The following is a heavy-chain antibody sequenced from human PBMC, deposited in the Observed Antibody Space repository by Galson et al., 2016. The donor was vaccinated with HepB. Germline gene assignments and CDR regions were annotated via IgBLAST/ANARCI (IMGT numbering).Heavy chain of an antibody. V-gene: IGHV3-48*04. CDR3: ARDPTRNYYDSSAYYYFSAGWFDP. D-gene: IGHD3-22*01. CDR1: GFTFSSHS. J-gene: IGHJ5*02. CDR2: ISSRSSTI. Sequence: SLRLSCAASGFTFSSHSMNWVRQAPGKGLEWVSYISSRSSTIYYADSAKGRFTISRDNGKNSLYLQMISLRAEDTAVYYCARDPTRNYYDSSAYYYFSAGWFDPWGQGTLVTVSS.